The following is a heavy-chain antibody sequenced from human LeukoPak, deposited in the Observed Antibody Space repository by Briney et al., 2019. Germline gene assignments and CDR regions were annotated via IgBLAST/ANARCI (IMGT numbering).Heavy chain of an antibody. Sequence: SETLSLTCTVSGGSISSYDLSWVRQPPGKGLEWIGDICYSGSTNYNPALKSRVTISVDTSKNQFSLKLSSVTAADTAVYYCARNYAFGSSLFGYWGQGTLVTVSS. CDR2: ICYSGST. J-gene: IGHJ4*02. V-gene: IGHV4-59*01. CDR1: GGSISSYD. CDR3: ARNYAFGSSLFGY. D-gene: IGHD1-7*01.